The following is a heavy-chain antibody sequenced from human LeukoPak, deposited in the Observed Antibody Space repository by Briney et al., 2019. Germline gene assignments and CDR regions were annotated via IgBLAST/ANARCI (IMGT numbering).Heavy chain of an antibody. CDR1: GYTFTGYY. D-gene: IGHD3-10*01. CDR2: INPNSGGT. Sequence: ASVKVSCKASGYTFTGYYMHWVRQAPGQGLEWMGWINPNSGGTNYAQKLQGRVTMTTDTSISTAYMELSRLRSDDTAVYYCASLGGLLGITMVRGVIFNDAFDIWGQGTMVTVSS. V-gene: IGHV1-2*02. J-gene: IGHJ3*02. CDR3: ASLGGLLGITMVRGVIFNDAFDI.